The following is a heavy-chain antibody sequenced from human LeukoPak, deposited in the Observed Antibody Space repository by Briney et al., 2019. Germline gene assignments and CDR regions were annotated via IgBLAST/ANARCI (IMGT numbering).Heavy chain of an antibody. J-gene: IGHJ4*02. CDR3: TTDTWYSAGH. Sequence: GRSLRLSCAASGFTFSSYAMHWVRQAPGKGLEWVAVISYDGSNKYYADSVKGRFTISRDNSKNTLYLQMNSLRAEDTAIYYCTTDTWYSAGHWGQGTLVTVSS. CDR2: ISYDGSNK. D-gene: IGHD2-15*01. CDR1: GFTFSSYA. V-gene: IGHV3-30-3*01.